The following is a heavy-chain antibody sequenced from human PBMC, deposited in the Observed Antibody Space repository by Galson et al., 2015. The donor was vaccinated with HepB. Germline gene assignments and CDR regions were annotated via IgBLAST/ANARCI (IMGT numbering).Heavy chain of an antibody. CDR3: TQGGIVATDIYYFDY. V-gene: IGHV1-69*10. D-gene: IGHD5-12*01. CDR2: IIPILGIA. J-gene: IGHJ4*02. Sequence: SCKASGGTFSSYAISWVRQAPGQGLEWMGGIIPILGIANYAQKFQGRVTITADKSTSTAYMELSSLRSEDTAVYYCTQGGIVATDIYYFDYWGQGTLVTVSS. CDR1: GGTFSSYA.